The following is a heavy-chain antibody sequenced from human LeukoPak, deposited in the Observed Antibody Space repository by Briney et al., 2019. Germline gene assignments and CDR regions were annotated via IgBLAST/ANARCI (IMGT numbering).Heavy chain of an antibody. Sequence: LGESLKISCKGSGYSFTSSWIGWVRQMPGKGLEWMGIIYPGDSDTRYSPYFQGQVTISADKSISTAYLQWSSLKASDTAMYYCARHIEYYYGSGSYFDYWGQGTLVTVSS. CDR1: GYSFTSSW. V-gene: IGHV5-51*01. CDR2: IYPGDSDT. CDR3: ARHIEYYYGSGSYFDY. J-gene: IGHJ4*02. D-gene: IGHD3-10*01.